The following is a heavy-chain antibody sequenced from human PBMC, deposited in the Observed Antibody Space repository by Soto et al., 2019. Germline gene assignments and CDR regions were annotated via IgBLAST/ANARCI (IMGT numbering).Heavy chain of an antibody. V-gene: IGHV2-5*05. J-gene: IGHJ4*02. CDR1: GFSLSTSGVC. CDR2: ICWDDGK. Sequence: SGPTLVNPTQTLTLTCTFSGFSLSTSGVCVGWFRQPPGKALEWLAIICWDDGKRYGPSLKSRLTITKDTSKNQVVLTLTNMDPVDTATYFCAHRRQLGDFDSWGQGTLVTVSS. D-gene: IGHD7-27*01. CDR3: AHRRQLGDFDS.